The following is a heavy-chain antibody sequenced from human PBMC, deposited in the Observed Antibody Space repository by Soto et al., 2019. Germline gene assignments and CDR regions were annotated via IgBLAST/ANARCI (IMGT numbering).Heavy chain of an antibody. Sequence: QVQLVESGGGVVQPGRSLRLSCAASGFTFSSYAMHWVRQAPGKGLEWVAVISYDGSNKYYADSVKGRFTISRDNSQNPLDLQMNSLRAEDTAVYYCARDFSSGSCFDYWGQGTLVTVSS. J-gene: IGHJ4*02. CDR3: ARDFSSGSCFDY. D-gene: IGHD3-22*01. CDR2: ISYDGSNK. V-gene: IGHV3-30-3*01. CDR1: GFTFSSYA.